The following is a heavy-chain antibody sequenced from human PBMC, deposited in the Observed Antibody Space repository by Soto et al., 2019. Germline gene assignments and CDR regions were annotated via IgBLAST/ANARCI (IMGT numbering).Heavy chain of an antibody. CDR1: GGSMSSHYCY. D-gene: IGHD6-6*01. V-gene: IGHV4-30-4*01. CDR2: IYYTGRT. CDR3: AGDRSNSPDYFDY. J-gene: IGHJ4*02. Sequence: LTGVVSGGSMSSHYCYWSCISQPPGKGLEWVGHIYYTGRTSYNPSFKSRLTISVDTSKNQFSLKLSSVNAADTAVYFCAGDRSNSPDYFDYWGQGTLVTVSS.